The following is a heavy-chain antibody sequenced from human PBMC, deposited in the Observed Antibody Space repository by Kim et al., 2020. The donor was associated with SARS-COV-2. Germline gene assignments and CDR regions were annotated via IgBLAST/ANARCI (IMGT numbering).Heavy chain of an antibody. D-gene: IGHD6-19*01. CDR2: ISYDGSNK. J-gene: IGHJ6*02. CDR3: ARDVSVAGTYQLGYYYCYYGMDV. V-gene: IGHV3-33*05. Sequence: GGSLRLSCAASGFTFSSYGMHWVRQAPGKGLEWVAVISYDGSNKYYADSVKGRFTISRDNSKNTLYLQMNSLRAEDTAVYYCARDVSVAGTYQLGYYYCYYGMDVWGQGTTVTVSS. CDR1: GFTFSSYG.